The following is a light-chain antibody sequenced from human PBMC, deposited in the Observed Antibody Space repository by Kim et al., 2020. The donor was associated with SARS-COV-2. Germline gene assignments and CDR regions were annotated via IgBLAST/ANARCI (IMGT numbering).Light chain of an antibody. CDR2: HAS. CDR1: QSVSSN. CDR3: QQYNDWPPLT. V-gene: IGKV3-15*01. Sequence: SPGESATLSCRASQSVSSNLAWYHQKAGQVPRLLIYHASTRASGVPVRFGGSGSGTEFTLTISSLQSDDFGIYYCQQYNDWPPLTFGGGTKVDIK. J-gene: IGKJ4*01.